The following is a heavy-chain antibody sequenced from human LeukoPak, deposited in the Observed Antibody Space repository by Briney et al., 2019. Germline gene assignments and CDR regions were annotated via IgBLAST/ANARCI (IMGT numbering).Heavy chain of an antibody. J-gene: IGHJ4*02. V-gene: IGHV3-23*01. D-gene: IGHD6-19*01. CDR2: ISGSGGST. CDR1: GFTFSSYT. Sequence: PGGSLRLSCAASGFTFSSYTMSWVRQAPGKGLEWVSAISGSGGSTYYADSVKGRFTISRDNSKNTLYLQMNSLRAEDTAVYYCARVRSLAVAGIDHFDYWGQGTLVTVSS. CDR3: ARVRSLAVAGIDHFDY.